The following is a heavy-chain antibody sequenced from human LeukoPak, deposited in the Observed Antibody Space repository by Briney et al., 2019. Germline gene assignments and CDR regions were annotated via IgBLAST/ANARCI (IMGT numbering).Heavy chain of an antibody. CDR1: GFTLSNYA. Sequence: SGGSLRLSCAASGFTLSNYAVSWVRQAPRKGLEWVSAIGGGGIDTYYVDFVKGHFTISRDDSKNTVSLQMNSLRAEDTAVYYCVPARSYNSNHYFDFWGQGTLVTVSS. V-gene: IGHV3-23*01. CDR3: VPARSYNSNHYFDF. J-gene: IGHJ4*02. D-gene: IGHD2/OR15-2a*01. CDR2: IGGGGIDT.